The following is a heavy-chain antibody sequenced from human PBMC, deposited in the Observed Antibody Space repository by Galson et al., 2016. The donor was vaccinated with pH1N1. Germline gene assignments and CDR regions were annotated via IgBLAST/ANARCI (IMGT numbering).Heavy chain of an antibody. CDR2: ISSSSIYT. CDR3: ARTRGYSYGSFDY. Sequence: FYWSWIRQAPGKGLEWVSYISSSSIYTHYADSVKGRFTISRDNARNSLYLQMNSLRAEDAAVYYCARTRGYSYGSFDYWGQGTLVTVSS. CDR1: FY. D-gene: IGHD5-18*01. V-gene: IGHV3-11*06. J-gene: IGHJ4*02.